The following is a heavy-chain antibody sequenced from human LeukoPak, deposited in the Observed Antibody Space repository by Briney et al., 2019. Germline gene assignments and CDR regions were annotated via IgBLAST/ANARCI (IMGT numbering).Heavy chain of an antibody. V-gene: IGHV1-8*01. CDR3: ARGERGDYVAY. CDR2: MNPNSGNT. Sequence: ASVKVSSKASGYTFSSYDINWVRQATGQGLKWMGWMNPNSGNTGYAQKFQGRVTMTRNTSISTAYMELSSLRSEDTAVYYCARGERGDYVAYWGQGTLVTVSS. CDR1: GYTFSSYD. D-gene: IGHD5-24*01. J-gene: IGHJ4*02.